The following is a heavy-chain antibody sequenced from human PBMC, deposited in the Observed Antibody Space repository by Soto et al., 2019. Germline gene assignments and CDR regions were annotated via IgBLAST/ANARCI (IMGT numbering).Heavy chain of an antibody. Sequence: SETLSLTCAVYGGSFSGDYWSWIRQPPGKGLEWIGEINHSGSTNYNPSLKSRVTISVDTSKNQFSLKLSSVTAADTAVYYCARGSGRAYQGYYYYYMDVWGKGTTVTVSS. D-gene: IGHD3-10*01. CDR1: GGSFSGDY. CDR2: INHSGST. V-gene: IGHV4-34*01. CDR3: ARGSGRAYQGYYYYYMDV. J-gene: IGHJ6*03.